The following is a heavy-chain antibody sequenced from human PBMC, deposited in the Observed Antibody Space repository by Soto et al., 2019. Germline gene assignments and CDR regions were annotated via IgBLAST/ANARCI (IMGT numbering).Heavy chain of an antibody. D-gene: IGHD3-3*01. CDR3: ARGETYYDFHYYFDY. CDR2: IIPILGIA. CDR1: GGTFSSYT. J-gene: IGHJ4*02. Sequence: QVPLVQSGAEVKKPGSSVKVSCKASGGTFSSYTISWVRQAPGPGLEWMGRIIPILGIANYAQKFQGRVTITADKATSTAYMELSSLRSEDTAVYYCARGETYYDFHYYFDYWGQGTLVTVSS. V-gene: IGHV1-69*02.